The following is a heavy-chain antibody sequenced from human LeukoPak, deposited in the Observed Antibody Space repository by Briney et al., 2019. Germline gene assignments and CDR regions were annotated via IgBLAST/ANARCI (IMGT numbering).Heavy chain of an antibody. CDR3: ARTHVYYEAGAYYFDY. D-gene: IGHD3-22*01. CDR1: GYSFTSYW. CDR2: IYPGDSDT. Sequence: GESLKISCKGSGYSFTSYWIGWVRQMPGKGLEWMGIIYPGDSDTRYSPSFQGQVTISADKSISTAYLQWSSLKASDTAMYYCARTHVYYEAGAYYFDYWGQGTLVTVSS. V-gene: IGHV5-51*01. J-gene: IGHJ4*02.